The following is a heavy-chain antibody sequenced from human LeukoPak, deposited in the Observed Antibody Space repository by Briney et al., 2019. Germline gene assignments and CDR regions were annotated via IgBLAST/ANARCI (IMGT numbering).Heavy chain of an antibody. V-gene: IGHV4-38-2*02. CDR2: IYHSGST. CDR1: GYSISSDYY. Sequence: SETLSLTCTVSGYSISSDYYWGWIRPPAGKGLEWIGSIYHSGSTYYNPSLKSRVTISVDTSKNQFSLKLSSVTAADTSVYYCAREVRLLYEVSIDDWGQGSLVTVSS. D-gene: IGHD2-2*02. CDR3: AREVRLLYEVSIDD. J-gene: IGHJ4*01.